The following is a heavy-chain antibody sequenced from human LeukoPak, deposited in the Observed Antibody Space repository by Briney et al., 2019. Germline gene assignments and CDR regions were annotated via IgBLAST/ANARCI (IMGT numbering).Heavy chain of an antibody. Sequence: PGGSLRLSCAASGFTFSSYAMSWVRQAPGKGLEWVSGISRSGDSTFYADSVKGRFTISRDNSKNTLYVQMKSLRAEDTAIYYCAKPLDYYGSGTNYAFDIWGQGTMVTVSS. CDR2: ISRSGDST. CDR1: GFTFSSYA. D-gene: IGHD3-10*01. J-gene: IGHJ3*02. CDR3: AKPLDYYGSGTNYAFDI. V-gene: IGHV3-23*01.